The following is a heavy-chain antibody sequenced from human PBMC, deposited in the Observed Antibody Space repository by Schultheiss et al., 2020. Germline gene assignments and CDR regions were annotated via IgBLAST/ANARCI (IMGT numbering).Heavy chain of an antibody. CDR2: IYYSGST. CDR1: GYSISSGYY. Sequence: SETLSLTCAVSGYSISSGYYWSWIRQHPGKGLEWIGYIYYSGSTNYNPSLKSRVTISVDTSKNQFSLKLSSVTAADTAVYYCARAHDFWSGYHFDYWGQGTLVTVSS. CDR3: ARAHDFWSGYHFDY. D-gene: IGHD3-3*01. J-gene: IGHJ4*02. V-gene: IGHV4-61*01.